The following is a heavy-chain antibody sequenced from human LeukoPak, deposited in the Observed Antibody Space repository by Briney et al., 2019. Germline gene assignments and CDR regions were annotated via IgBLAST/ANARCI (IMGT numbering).Heavy chain of an antibody. Sequence: SETLSLTCTVSGGSISSYYWSWIRQPAGKGLEWIGRIYTSGSTNYNPSLKSRVTISVDTSKNQFSLKLSSVTAADTAVYYCAGGGYSGSWSERFAFDIWGQGTMVTVSS. CDR3: AGGGYSGSWSERFAFDI. CDR2: IYTSGST. CDR1: GGSISSYY. J-gene: IGHJ3*02. D-gene: IGHD1-26*01. V-gene: IGHV4-4*07.